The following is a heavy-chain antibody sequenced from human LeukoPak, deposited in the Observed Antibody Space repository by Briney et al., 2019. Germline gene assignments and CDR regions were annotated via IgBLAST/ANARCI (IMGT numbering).Heavy chain of an antibody. J-gene: IGHJ3*02. CDR1: GFTFSSYG. Sequence: PGGSLRLSCAASGFTFSSYGMHWVRQAPGKGLEWVAVISYDGSNKYYVDSVKGRFTISRDNSKNTLYLQMNSLRAEDTAVYYCAKFGGTVTNHDAFDIWGQGTMVTVSS. CDR2: ISYDGSNK. V-gene: IGHV3-30*18. CDR3: AKFGGTVTNHDAFDI. D-gene: IGHD4-17*01.